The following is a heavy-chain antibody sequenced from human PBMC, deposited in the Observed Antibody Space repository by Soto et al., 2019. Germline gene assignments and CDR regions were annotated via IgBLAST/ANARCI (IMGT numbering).Heavy chain of an antibody. V-gene: IGHV2-5*01. D-gene: IGHD1-20*01. CDR1: GFSLSSSDVG. CDR3: AHLARYWYGMDV. CDR2: IYFNDDK. J-gene: IGHJ6*02. Sequence: SGPTLVNPTQTLTLTCPFSGFSLSSSDVGVAWIRQPPGKALEWLSLIYFNDDKRYSPSLRSRLTITKDTSKNQVVLTMTNMDPVDTATYCCAHLARYWYGMDVWGQGTTVTVSS.